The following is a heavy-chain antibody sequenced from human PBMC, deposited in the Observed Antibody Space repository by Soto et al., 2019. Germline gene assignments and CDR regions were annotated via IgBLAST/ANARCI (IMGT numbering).Heavy chain of an antibody. D-gene: IGHD6-25*01. J-gene: IGHJ4*02. CDR1: GGAFRTYA. V-gene: IGHV3-23*04. CDR3: AKFFVETGSNSGWPWSFHY. CDR2: ISGSGGTT. Sequence: VQLVQSGTEVKKPGSSVKVSCKASGGAFRTYAFSWVRQTPGQGLDWVSAISGSGGTTYYADSVKGRFTISRDNSKNTLFLQMNSLRAEDAAVYYCAKFFVETGSNSGWPWSFHYWGQGTLVTVSS.